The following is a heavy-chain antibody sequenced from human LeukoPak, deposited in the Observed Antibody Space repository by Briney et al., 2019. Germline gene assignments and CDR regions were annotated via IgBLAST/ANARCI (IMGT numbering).Heavy chain of an antibody. CDR2: IYYSGST. Sequence: PSETLSLTCAVSGGSISSSNWWSWVRQPPGKGLEWIGSIYYSGSTYYNPSLKSRVTISVDTSKNQFSLKLSSVTAADTAVYYCARGVRLTHAFDIWGQGTMVTVSS. J-gene: IGHJ3*02. CDR3: ARGVRLTHAFDI. V-gene: IGHV4-4*02. D-gene: IGHD2-15*01. CDR1: GGSISSSNW.